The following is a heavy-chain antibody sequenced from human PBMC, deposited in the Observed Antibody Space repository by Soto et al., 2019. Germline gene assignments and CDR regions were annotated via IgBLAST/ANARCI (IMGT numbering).Heavy chain of an antibody. CDR3: AIDLDCGDDSLLYFDY. V-gene: IGHV6-1*01. CDR2: TYYRSKWYN. D-gene: IGHD4-17*01. CDR1: GDSVSSNSAA. Sequence: PSQTLSLTCAISGDSVSSNSAAWNWIRQSPSRGLEWLGRTYYRSKWYNDYAVSVKSRITIDPDTSKNQFSLQLNSVTPEDTAVYYCAIDLDCGDDSLLYFDYWGQGTLVTVSS. J-gene: IGHJ4*02.